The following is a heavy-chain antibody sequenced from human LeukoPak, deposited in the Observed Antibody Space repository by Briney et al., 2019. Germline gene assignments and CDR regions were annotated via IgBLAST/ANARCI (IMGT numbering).Heavy chain of an antibody. CDR2: IWYDGSNK. CDR1: GFTFSSYG. V-gene: IGHV3-33*01. CDR3: ARGRRLRDSSSFDY. Sequence: GGSLRLSCAASGFTFSSYGMHWVRQAPGKGLEWVAVIWYDGSNKYYADSVKGRFTISRDNSKNTLYLQMNSLRAKDTAVYYCARGRRLRDSSSFDYWGQGTLVTVSS. D-gene: IGHD6-13*01. J-gene: IGHJ4*02.